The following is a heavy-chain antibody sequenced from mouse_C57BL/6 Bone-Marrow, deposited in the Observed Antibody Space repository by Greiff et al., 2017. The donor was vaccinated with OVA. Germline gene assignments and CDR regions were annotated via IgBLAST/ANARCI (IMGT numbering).Heavy chain of an antibody. D-gene: IGHD1-1*01. Sequence: QVQLQQPGAELVMPGASVKLSCKASGYTFTSYWMHWVKQRPGQGLEWIGEIDPSDSYTNYNQKFKGKSTLTVDKSSSTAYMQLSSLTSEDSAVYCCARRDYGSTPGFAYWGQGTLVTVSA. CDR3: ARRDYGSTPGFAY. CDR2: IDPSDSYT. J-gene: IGHJ3*01. V-gene: IGHV1-69*01. CDR1: GYTFTSYW.